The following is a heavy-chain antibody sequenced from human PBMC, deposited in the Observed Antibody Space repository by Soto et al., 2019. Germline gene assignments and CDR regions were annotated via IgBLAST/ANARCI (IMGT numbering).Heavy chain of an antibody. CDR1: GFTFSSYG. CDR3: AKWSSFGDL. J-gene: IGHJ4*02. Sequence: GGSLRLSSAASGFTFSSYGITWVRQAPGKGLEWVSGATGSTGTTHYADSVKGRFTISRDNSKNTVYLQMNSLRAEDTAVYYCAKWSSFGDLWGQGTLVTVSS. CDR2: ATGSTGTT. V-gene: IGHV3-23*01. D-gene: IGHD2-2*01.